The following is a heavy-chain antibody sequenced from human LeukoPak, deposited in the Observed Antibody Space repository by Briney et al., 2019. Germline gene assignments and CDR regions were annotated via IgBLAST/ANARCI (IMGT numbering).Heavy chain of an antibody. D-gene: IGHD6-13*01. V-gene: IGHV4-39*01. CDR2: IYYSGST. Sequence: KPSETLSLTCTVSGGSISSSSYYWGWIRQPPGKGLEWIGSIYYSGSTYYNPSLKSRVTISVDTSKNQFSLKLSSVTAADTAVYYCARQGRWVAAAGTYFDYWGQGTLVTVSS. J-gene: IGHJ4*02. CDR1: GGSISSSSYY. CDR3: ARQGRWVAAAGTYFDY.